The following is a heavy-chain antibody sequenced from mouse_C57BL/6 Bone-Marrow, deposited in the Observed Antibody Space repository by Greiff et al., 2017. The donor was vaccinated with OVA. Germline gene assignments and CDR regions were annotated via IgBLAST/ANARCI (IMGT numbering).Heavy chain of an antibody. CDR1: GYTFTSYG. J-gene: IGHJ2*01. Sequence: QVQLQQSGAELARPGASVKLSCKASGYTFTSYGLSWVKQRTGQGLEWIGEIYPRSGNTYYNEKFKGKATLTADKSSSTAYMELRSLPSEDSAVYFCARDPAQATFPYWGQGTPLTVSS. CDR2: IYPRSGNT. D-gene: IGHD3-2*02. CDR3: ARDPAQATFPY. V-gene: IGHV1-81*01.